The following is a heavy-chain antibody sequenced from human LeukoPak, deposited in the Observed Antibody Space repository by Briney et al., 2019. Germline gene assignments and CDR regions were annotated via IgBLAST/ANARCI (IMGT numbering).Heavy chain of an antibody. CDR1: GDSMSTSY. Sequence: PSETLSLTCTVSGDSMSTSYWSCIRQPLGKGLEWIGYFYHSGTDYNPSLKSRVTISGDMSNNQFSLKLSSVTAADTAIYYCARGWRGDHFDYWGQGTLVSVSS. J-gene: IGHJ4*02. V-gene: IGHV4-59*01. CDR2: FYHSGT. D-gene: IGHD3-16*01. CDR3: ARGWRGDHFDY.